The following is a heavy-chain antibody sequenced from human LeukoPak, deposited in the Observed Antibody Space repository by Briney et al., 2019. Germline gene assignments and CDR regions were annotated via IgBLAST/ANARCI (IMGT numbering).Heavy chain of an antibody. V-gene: IGHV3-23*01. CDR3: AKSRSWGSNNYDYFDY. J-gene: IGHJ4*02. CDR2: ISAGGGTT. CDR1: GFTFNNYA. Sequence: PGESLRLSCAASGFTFNNYAMSWVRQAPGKGLEWVSAISAGGGTTYYADSVKGRFIISRDNSKTTLYLQMNSLRAEDTALYYCAKSRSWGSNNYDYFDYWGQGTLVTVSS. D-gene: IGHD4-11*01.